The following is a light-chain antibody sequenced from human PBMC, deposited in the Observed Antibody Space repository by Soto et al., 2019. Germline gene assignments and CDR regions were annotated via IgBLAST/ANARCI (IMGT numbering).Light chain of an antibody. J-gene: IGLJ1*01. V-gene: IGLV2-11*01. Sequence: QSALTQPRSVSGSPGQSVTISCTGTSSDVGGSNYVSWYQQHPGKAPKLLIYDVRKRPSGVPARFSGSKSGNTASLTISGLQDEDEDDYYCCSYAGSYTFVFGTGTKVTVL. CDR1: SSDVGGSNY. CDR2: DVR. CDR3: CSYAGSYTFV.